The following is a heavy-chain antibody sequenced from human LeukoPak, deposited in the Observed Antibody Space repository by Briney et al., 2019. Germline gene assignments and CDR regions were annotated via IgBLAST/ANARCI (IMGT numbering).Heavy chain of an antibody. J-gene: IGHJ4*02. Sequence: GGSLRLSCAASGFTFSSYSMNWVRQAPGKGLEWVSSISSSSSYIYYADSVKGRFTISRDNAKNSLYLQMNSLRAEDTAVYYCARASRGCSGGSCSFDYWGQGTLVTVSS. V-gene: IGHV3-21*01. CDR3: ARASRGCSGGSCSFDY. D-gene: IGHD2-15*01. CDR2: ISSSSSYI. CDR1: GFTFSSYS.